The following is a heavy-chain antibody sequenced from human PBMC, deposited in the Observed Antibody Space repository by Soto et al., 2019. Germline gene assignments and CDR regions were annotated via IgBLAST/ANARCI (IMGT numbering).Heavy chain of an antibody. V-gene: IGHV1-24*01. CDR2: FDPEDGET. Sequence: ASVKVSCKVSGYTLTELSMHWVRQAPGKGLEWMGGFDPEDGETIYAQKFQGRVTMTEDTSTDTAYMELSSLRSGDTAVYYCAAMRIVVVPAASGNWFDPLGQGTLVTVS. CDR3: AAMRIVVVPAASGNWFDP. D-gene: IGHD2-2*01. CDR1: GYTLTELS. J-gene: IGHJ5*02.